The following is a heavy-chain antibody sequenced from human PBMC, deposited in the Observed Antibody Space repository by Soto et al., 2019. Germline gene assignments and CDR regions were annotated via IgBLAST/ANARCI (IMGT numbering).Heavy chain of an antibody. Sequence: GGSLRLSCAASGFTFSSYSMNWFRQAPGKGLEWVSYITSSSTTIYYADSVKGRFTISRDNAKNSLYLQMNSLRAEDTAVYYCAGDCVSTSCFDHWGQGTLVTVSS. J-gene: IGHJ4*02. D-gene: IGHD2-2*01. CDR1: GFTFSSYS. CDR2: ITSSSTTI. V-gene: IGHV3-48*01. CDR3: AGDCVSTSCFDH.